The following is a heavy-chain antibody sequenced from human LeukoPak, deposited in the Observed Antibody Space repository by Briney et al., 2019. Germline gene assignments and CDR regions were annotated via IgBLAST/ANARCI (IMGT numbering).Heavy chain of an antibody. D-gene: IGHD3-16*01. CDR3: ARRKFGGVMDY. CDR2: ISYDGSNK. Sequence: GGSLRLSCAASGFTFSSYWMNWVRQAPGKGLEWVAVISYDGSNKYYADSVKGRFTISRDNSKNTLYLQMNSLRAEDTAVYYCARRKFGGVMDYWGQGTLVTVSS. V-gene: IGHV3-30-3*01. CDR1: GFTFSSYW. J-gene: IGHJ4*02.